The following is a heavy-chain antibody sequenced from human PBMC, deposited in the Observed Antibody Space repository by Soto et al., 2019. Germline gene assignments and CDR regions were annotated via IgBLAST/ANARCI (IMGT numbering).Heavy chain of an antibody. CDR3: ARGVGSGSYYNQYNWFDP. J-gene: IGHJ5*02. V-gene: IGHV1-58*01. CDR1: GFTFTNSA. CDR2: IVVGSGNT. D-gene: IGHD3-10*01. Sequence: SVKVSCKASGFTFTNSAVQWVRQARGQRLEWIGWIVVGSGNTNYAQKFQERVTITRDMSTSTAYMELSSLRSEDTAVYYCARGVGSGSYYNQYNWFDPWGQGTLVTVSS.